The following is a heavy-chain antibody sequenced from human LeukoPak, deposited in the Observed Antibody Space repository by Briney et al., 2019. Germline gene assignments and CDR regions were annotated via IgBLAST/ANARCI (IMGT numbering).Heavy chain of an antibody. J-gene: IGHJ4*02. D-gene: IGHD6-6*01. CDR2: INSSSSTI. V-gene: IGHV3-48*01. CDR1: GFTFSSYS. CDR3: ARGLPGWVAARPNY. Sequence: GGSLRLSCAASGFTFSSYSMNWVRQAPGKGLEWVSYINSSSSTIYYADSVKGRFTISRDNAKNSLYLQMNSLRAEDTAVYYCARGLPGWVAARPNYWGQGTLVTVSS.